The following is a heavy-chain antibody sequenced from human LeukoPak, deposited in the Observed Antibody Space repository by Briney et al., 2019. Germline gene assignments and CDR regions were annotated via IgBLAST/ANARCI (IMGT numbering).Heavy chain of an antibody. CDR2: ISWNSGSV. CDR1: GFTFDDYA. CDR3: ARGSGDFDS. V-gene: IGHV3-9*01. J-gene: IGHJ4*02. D-gene: IGHD3-3*01. Sequence: GGSLRLSCAASGFTFDDYAMHWVRQAPGKGLEWVSGISWNSGSVGYADSVKGRFTISRDDANNSLLLQMNSLRAEDTAVYYCARGSGDFDSWGQGTLVTVSS.